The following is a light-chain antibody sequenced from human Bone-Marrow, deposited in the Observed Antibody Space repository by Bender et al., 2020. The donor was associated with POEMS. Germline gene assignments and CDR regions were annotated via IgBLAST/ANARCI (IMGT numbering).Light chain of an antibody. CDR3: CSSTITSFV. Sequence: QSALTQPASVSGSPGQSITISCTGTSSDVGGYNFVSWYQQHPGKVPKLIIYEVTKRPSGVSERFSGSKSGNTASLTISGLQAEDEAYYYCCSSTITSFVFGPGTSVTVL. CDR1: SSDVGGYNF. J-gene: IGLJ1*01. V-gene: IGLV2-14*01. CDR2: EVT.